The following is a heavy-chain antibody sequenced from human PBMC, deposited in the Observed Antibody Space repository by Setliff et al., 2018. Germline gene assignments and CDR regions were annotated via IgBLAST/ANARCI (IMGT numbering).Heavy chain of an antibody. D-gene: IGHD3-3*01. CDR3: ARDVFDFRTGQAGP. V-gene: IGHV3-7*01. Sequence: GGSLSLSCSASGFTFSSLWMAWVRQAPGKGLEWVANINQGGSDQFYVESVKGRFTISRDNAKNSLYLQMNSLRVEDTAVYYCARDVFDFRTGQAGPWGQGTLVTVS. CDR2: INQGGSDQ. J-gene: IGHJ5*02. CDR1: GFTFSSLW.